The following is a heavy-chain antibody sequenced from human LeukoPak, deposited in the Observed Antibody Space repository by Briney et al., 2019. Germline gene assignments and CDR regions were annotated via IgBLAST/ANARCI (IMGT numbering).Heavy chain of an antibody. CDR1: GYTFTDYY. CDR2: VDPEDGET. Sequence: ASVKVSCKVSGYTFTDYYMHWVQQAPGKGLEWMGLVDPEDGETIYAEKFQGRVTITADTSTDTAYMELSSLRSEDTAVYYCATGNSGSYSFDYWGQGTLVAVSS. J-gene: IGHJ4*02. D-gene: IGHD1-26*01. V-gene: IGHV1-69-2*01. CDR3: ATGNSGSYSFDY.